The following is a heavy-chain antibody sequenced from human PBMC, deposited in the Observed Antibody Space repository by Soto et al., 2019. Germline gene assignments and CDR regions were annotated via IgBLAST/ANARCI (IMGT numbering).Heavy chain of an antibody. D-gene: IGHD3-3*01. CDR3: AKEVWSGPMDV. J-gene: IGHJ6*02. V-gene: IGHV3-30*18. CDR2: ISYDGSKK. Sequence: QVQLVESGGGVVQPGRSLRLSCAASGFTFSSYGMHWVRQAPGKGLEWVAVISYDGSKKNYADSVKGRFTISRDNSKNTQYLQMNSLRAEDTAVYYCAKEVWSGPMDVWGQGTTVTVSS. CDR1: GFTFSSYG.